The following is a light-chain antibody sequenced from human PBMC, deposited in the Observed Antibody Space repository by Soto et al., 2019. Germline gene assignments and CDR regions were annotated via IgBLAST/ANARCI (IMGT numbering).Light chain of an antibody. CDR3: EQANNFPRT. CDR1: QGVNRW. V-gene: IGKV1-12*01. Sequence: DIQMTQSPCSVSASVGDGVIITCRASQGVNRWLAWYQQKPGKAPKLLISAASSLQSGVPSRFSGSGSGTDFTLTINSVQPEDFATYYCEQANNFPRTFGQGTKLEMK. CDR2: AAS. J-gene: IGKJ2*02.